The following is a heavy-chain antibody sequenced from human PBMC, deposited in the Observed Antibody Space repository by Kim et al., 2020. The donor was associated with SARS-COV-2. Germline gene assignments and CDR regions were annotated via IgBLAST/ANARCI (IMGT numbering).Heavy chain of an antibody. Sequence: SETLSLTCTVSGGSFSSYYWSWIRQSPGKGLEWIADINHSGSTNYNPSLKSRVTITLDTSKNQFSLKLSSVTAADTAVYYCARDGFSFYGMPVRGQG. CDR2: INHSGST. D-gene: IGHD5-18*01. CDR1: GGSFSSYY. V-gene: IGHV4-59*01. J-gene: IGHJ6*02. CDR3: ARDGFSFYGMPV.